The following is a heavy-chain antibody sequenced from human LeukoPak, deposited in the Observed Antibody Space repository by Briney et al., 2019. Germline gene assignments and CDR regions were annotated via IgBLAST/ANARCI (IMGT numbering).Heavy chain of an antibody. CDR2: INLGDSDT. J-gene: IGHJ5*02. CDR3: ARRPYSGSPNWFDP. D-gene: IGHD1-26*01. CDR1: GHILTNHW. Sequence: GESLKISCEVSGHILTNHWIGWVRQMPGKGLEWMGIINLGDSDTKYSPSFQGQVTISLDKSISTAYLQWRSLKASDTAMYYCARRPYSGSPNWFDPWGQGTLVTVSS. V-gene: IGHV5-51*01.